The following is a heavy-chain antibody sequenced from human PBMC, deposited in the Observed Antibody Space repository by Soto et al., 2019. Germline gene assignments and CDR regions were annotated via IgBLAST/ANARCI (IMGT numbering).Heavy chain of an antibody. CDR2: SYNTGST. CDR3: ARNILHSSSSVYYYYGMDV. V-gene: IGHV4-61*01. D-gene: IGHD6-6*01. J-gene: IGHJ6*02. Sequence: QVQLKEWGPGLVKPSETLSLTCTVSGGSVSSGSHYWSWIRQPPGKGLEWVGYSYNTGSTNYNPSLKSRVTISVDMSKNQFSLKLRSVTTADTAVYYCARNILHSSSSVYYYYGMDVWGRGTTVTVSS. CDR1: GGSVSSGSHY.